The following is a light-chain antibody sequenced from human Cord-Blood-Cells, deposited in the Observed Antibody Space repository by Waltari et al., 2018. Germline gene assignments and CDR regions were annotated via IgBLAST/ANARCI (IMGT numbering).Light chain of an antibody. Sequence: QSALTQPASVSGSPGQSITISCTGTSSDVGGYNYVSWYQQHPGKAPKLMIYEVSNRTDGVSNRFSGTKSGNTASLTISGLQAEDEADYYCSSYTSSSTLYVVFGGGTKLTVL. V-gene: IGLV2-14*01. CDR2: EVS. CDR1: SSDVGGYNY. CDR3: SSYTSSSTLYVV. J-gene: IGLJ2*01.